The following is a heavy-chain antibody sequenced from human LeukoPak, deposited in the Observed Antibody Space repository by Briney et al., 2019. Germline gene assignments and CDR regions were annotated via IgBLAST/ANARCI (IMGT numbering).Heavy chain of an antibody. CDR1: GYTFSGYY. CDR2: INPNSGVT. J-gene: IGHJ4*02. Sequence: ASVKVSCKASGYTFSGYYMHWVRQAPGQGLEWMGWINPNSGVTNYAQKFQGRVTMTRDTSISTAYMELRSLRSDDTAVYYCARDMLGATQDYWGQGTLVTVSS. CDR3: ARDMLGATQDY. V-gene: IGHV1-2*02. D-gene: IGHD1-26*01.